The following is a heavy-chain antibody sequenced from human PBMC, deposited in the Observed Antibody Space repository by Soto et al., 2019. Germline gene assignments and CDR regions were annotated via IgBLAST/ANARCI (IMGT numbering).Heavy chain of an antibody. CDR1: GFTFSSYV. J-gene: IGHJ4*02. CDR3: ASGYCTNGVCTSVSY. Sequence: GGSLRLSCAASGFTFSSYVMHWVRQAPGKGLEWVAVIWYDGSNKYYADSVKGRFTISRDNSKNTLYLQMNSLRAEDTAVYYCASGYCTNGVCTSVSYWGQGTLVTVSS. CDR2: IWYDGSNK. D-gene: IGHD2-8*01. V-gene: IGHV3-33*01.